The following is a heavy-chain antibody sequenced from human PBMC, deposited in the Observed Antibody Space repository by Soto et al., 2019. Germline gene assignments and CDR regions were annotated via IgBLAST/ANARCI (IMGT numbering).Heavy chain of an antibody. J-gene: IGHJ4*02. V-gene: IGHV3-7*01. CDR3: ARDISGSSGWWGYFDY. Sequence: EVQLVESGGGLVQPGGSLRLSCAASGFTFSSYWMSWVRQAPGKGLEWVANIKQDGSEKYYVDSVKGRFTISRDNAKNSLYLQMNSLRAEDTAVYYCARDISGSSGWWGYFDYWGQGTLVTVSS. D-gene: IGHD6-19*01. CDR1: GFTFSSYW. CDR2: IKQDGSEK.